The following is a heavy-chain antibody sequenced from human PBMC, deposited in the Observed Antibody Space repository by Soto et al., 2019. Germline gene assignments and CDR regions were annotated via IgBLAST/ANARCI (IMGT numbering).Heavy chain of an antibody. V-gene: IGHV4-30-4*01. D-gene: IGHD3-10*01. Sequence: QVQLQESGPGLVKPSQTLSLTCTVSGGSISSGDYYWSWIRQPPGKGLEWIGYIYYSGSTYYNPSLQSRVPISVDTSKNQFSLKLSSVTAADTAVYYCARVGGFGATTIDYWGQGTLVTVSS. J-gene: IGHJ4*02. CDR2: IYYSGST. CDR1: GGSISSGDYY. CDR3: ARVGGFGATTIDY.